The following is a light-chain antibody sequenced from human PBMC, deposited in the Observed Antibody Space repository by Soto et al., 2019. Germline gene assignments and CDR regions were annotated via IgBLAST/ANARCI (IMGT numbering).Light chain of an antibody. CDR2: GAS. J-gene: IGKJ1*01. CDR1: QSVTSNY. Sequence: EIVLTQSPGTLSLSPGERATLSCGASQSVTSNYLAWYQQKPGQAPRLLIFGASIRVTGIPDRFIGSGSGTDFTLTISRLEPEDFAVYYCQHYVTSRTTFGQGTKVDI. CDR3: QHYVTSRTT. V-gene: IGKV3-20*01.